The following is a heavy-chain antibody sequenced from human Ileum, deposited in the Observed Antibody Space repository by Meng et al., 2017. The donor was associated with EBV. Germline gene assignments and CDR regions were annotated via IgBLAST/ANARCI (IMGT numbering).Heavy chain of an antibody. Sequence: QVQIGKSGAEVKLPWALIKLSCKASGYTFTGYAIHWVRQAPGQRLEWMGWINPGSGNTKYSQKFQGRVTITRDTSATTVYMDLSSLRSEDTAVFYCARDGGFSVGATKYDYWGQGALVTVSS. CDR1: GYTFTGYA. CDR2: INPGSGNT. D-gene: IGHD1-26*01. J-gene: IGHJ4*02. V-gene: IGHV1-3*01. CDR3: ARDGGFSVGATKYDY.